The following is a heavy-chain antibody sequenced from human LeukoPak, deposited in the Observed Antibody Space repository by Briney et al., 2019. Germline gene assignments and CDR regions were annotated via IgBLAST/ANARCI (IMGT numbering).Heavy chain of an antibody. V-gene: IGHV1-18*01. J-gene: IGHJ5*02. CDR3: ARDNSVGDYAWWFDP. CDR1: GYTFTSHG. Sequence: ASVKVSCKASGYTFTSHGISWVRQAPGQGLEWMGWISTYNGNTNYAQKFRGRVTMTRDLSTSTDYMELSSLRSDDTAVYFCARDNSVGDYAWWFDPWGQGTLVTVSS. D-gene: IGHD1-26*01. CDR2: ISTYNGNT.